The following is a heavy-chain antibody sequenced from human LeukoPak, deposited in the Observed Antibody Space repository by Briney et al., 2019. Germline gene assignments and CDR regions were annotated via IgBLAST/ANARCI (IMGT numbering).Heavy chain of an antibody. V-gene: IGHV3-23*01. CDR3: AKGVRLWFAFYFDY. CDR1: GLNFSTYG. CDR2: ISGNGYNT. D-gene: IGHD3-10*01. J-gene: IGHJ4*02. Sequence: PGGSLRLSCEASGLNFSTYGMHWVRQAPGKGLEWVSAISGNGYNTYYADSVKGRFTISSESSGNTLSLQMHNLRAEDTAVYYCAKGVRLWFAFYFDYWGQGTLVTVSS.